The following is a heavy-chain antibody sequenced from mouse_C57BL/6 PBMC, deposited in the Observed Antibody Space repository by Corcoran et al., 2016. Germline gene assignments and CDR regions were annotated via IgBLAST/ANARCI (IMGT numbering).Heavy chain of an antibody. D-gene: IGHD2-5*01. CDR2: IYPGDGDT. CDR3: ARYYSNYWYFDV. CDR1: GYAFSSYW. J-gene: IGHJ1*03. Sequence: QVQLQQSGAELVKPGASVKISCKASGYAFSSYWMNWVKQRPGKGLEWIGQIYPGDGDTNYNGKFKGKATLTAYKSSSTAYMQLSSLTSEDSAVYFCARYYSNYWYFDVWGTGTTVTVSS. V-gene: IGHV1-80*01.